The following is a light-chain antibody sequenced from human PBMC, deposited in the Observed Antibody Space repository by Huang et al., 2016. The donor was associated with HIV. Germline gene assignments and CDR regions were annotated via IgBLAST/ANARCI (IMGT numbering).Light chain of an antibody. J-gene: IGKJ4*01. Sequence: GTLSLSPGARAALSCMARQNITNNYLAWYQQRSGQAPRLLIYGASNRAMGLPDRFSGSGSVTYFTLIINRLEPQDSAVYYCQQYLSSPLTFGGGTNVEIK. V-gene: IGKV3-20*01. CDR1: QNITNNY. CDR2: GAS. CDR3: QQYLSSPLT.